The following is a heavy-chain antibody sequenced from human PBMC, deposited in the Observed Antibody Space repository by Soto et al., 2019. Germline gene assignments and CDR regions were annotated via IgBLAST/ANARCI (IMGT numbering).Heavy chain of an antibody. J-gene: IGHJ5*02. Sequence: GGSLRLSCAASGFTFSSYWMHWVRQAPGKGLVWVSRINSDGGSTSYADSVKGRFTISRDNAKNSLYLQMNSLRAEDTALYYCAKDRGRVVVAASNLDPWGQGTLVTVSS. CDR1: GFTFSSYW. CDR3: AKDRGRVVVAASNLDP. V-gene: IGHV3-74*01. CDR2: INSDGGST. D-gene: IGHD2-15*01.